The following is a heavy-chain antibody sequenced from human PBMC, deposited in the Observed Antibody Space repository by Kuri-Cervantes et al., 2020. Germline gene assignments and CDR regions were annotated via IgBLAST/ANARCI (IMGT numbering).Heavy chain of an antibody. Sequence: SGPTLVKPTQTLTLTCTFSWFSLSSSGVGVGWIRQPPGKALEWLAIIYWNDDKHYSPSLKNRLTITKDTSKNQVVLTMTNMDPVDTARYYCAYRKGWRPLGDWFDTWGQGTLVTVSS. CDR3: AYRKGWRPLGDWFDT. D-gene: IGHD3-10*01. CDR2: IYWNDDK. CDR1: WFSLSSSGVG. V-gene: IGHV2-5*01. J-gene: IGHJ5*02.